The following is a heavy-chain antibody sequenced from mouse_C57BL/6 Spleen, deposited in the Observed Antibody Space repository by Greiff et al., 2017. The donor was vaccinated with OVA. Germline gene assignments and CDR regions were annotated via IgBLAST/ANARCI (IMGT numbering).Heavy chain of an antibody. CDR1: GYTFTSYW. CDR2: IYPGSGST. V-gene: IGHV1-55*01. CDR3: ARYYYGSSYENY. J-gene: IGHJ2*01. Sequence: VQLQQPGAELVKPGASVKMSCKASGYTFTSYWITWVKQRPGQGLEWIGDIYPGSGSTNYNEKFKSKATLTVDTSSSTAYMQLSSLTSEDSAVYYCARYYYGSSYENYWGQGTTLTVSS. D-gene: IGHD1-1*01.